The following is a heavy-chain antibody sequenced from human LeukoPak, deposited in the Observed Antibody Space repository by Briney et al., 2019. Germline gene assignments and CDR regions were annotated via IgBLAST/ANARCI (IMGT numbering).Heavy chain of an antibody. J-gene: IGHJ6*02. V-gene: IGHV3-30*18. CDR1: GFTFSSYG. Sequence: GGSLRLSCAASGFTFSSYGMHWVRQAPGKGLEWVAAISYDGSNKYYADSVKGRFTISRDNSKNTLYLQMNSLRAEDTAVYYCAKDPGGSYYWYYYYGMDVWGQGTTVTVSS. D-gene: IGHD1-26*01. CDR2: ISYDGSNK. CDR3: AKDPGGSYYWYYYYGMDV.